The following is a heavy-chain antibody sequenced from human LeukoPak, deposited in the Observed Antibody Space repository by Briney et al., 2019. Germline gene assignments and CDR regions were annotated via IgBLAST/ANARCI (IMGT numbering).Heavy chain of an antibody. D-gene: IGHD3-10*01. V-gene: IGHV3-30*18. CDR2: ISYDGSNK. Sequence: PGRSLRLSCAASGFTFSSYGMHWVRQAPGKGLEWVAVISYDGSNKYYADSVKGRFTISRDNSKNTLYLQMNSLRAEDTAVYYCAKDLWFGESQLDYWGQGTLVTVSS. J-gene: IGHJ4*02. CDR1: GFTFSSYG. CDR3: AKDLWFGESQLDY.